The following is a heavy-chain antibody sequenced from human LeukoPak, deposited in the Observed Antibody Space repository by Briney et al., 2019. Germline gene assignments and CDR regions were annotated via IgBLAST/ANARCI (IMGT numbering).Heavy chain of an antibody. V-gene: IGHV3-9*01. Sequence: GGSLRLSCTVSGFTFDDYAMHWARHTPGKGLEWVAGITWNRDNIGYGDSVKGRFTISRDNVKNVLYLQMNSLRPEDSALYYCAKDLSSAITSALVLDVWGQGTTVTVS. CDR1: GFTFDDYA. CDR2: ITWNRDNI. D-gene: IGHD3-22*01. J-gene: IGHJ6*02. CDR3: AKDLSSAITSALVLDV.